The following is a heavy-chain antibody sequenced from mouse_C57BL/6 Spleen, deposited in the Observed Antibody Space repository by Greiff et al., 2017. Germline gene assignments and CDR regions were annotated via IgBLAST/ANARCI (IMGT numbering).Heavy chain of an antibody. CDR1: GFNIKDDY. CDR3: TRITTVVERGY. V-gene: IGHV14-4*01. J-gene: IGHJ2*01. Sequence: VQLKQSGAELVRPGASVKLSCTASGFNIKDDYMHWVKQRPEQGLEWIGWSDPENGDTEYASKFQGKATITADTSSNTAYLQLSSLTSEDTAVYYCTRITTVVERGYWGQGTTLTVSS. D-gene: IGHD1-1*01. CDR2: SDPENGDT.